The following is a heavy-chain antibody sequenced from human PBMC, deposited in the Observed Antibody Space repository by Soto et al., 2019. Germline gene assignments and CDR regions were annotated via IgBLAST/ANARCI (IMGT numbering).Heavy chain of an antibody. CDR3: ARDYYDLAHCDV. Sequence: GGSLRLSCAASGFTFSDYYMSWIRQAPGKGLEWVSYISSISSYTNYADSVKGRFTISRDNAKNSLYLQMNSLRAEDTAVYYCARDYYDLAHCDVWGQGTLVTVSS. CDR2: ISSISSYT. CDR1: GFTFSDYY. J-gene: IGHJ4*02. V-gene: IGHV3-11*06. D-gene: IGHD3-3*01.